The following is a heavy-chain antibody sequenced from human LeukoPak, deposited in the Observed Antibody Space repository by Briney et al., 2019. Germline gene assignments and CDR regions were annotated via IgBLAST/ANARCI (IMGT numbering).Heavy chain of an antibody. D-gene: IGHD2-8*02. CDR2: IGTEDDT. CDR3: ARGRFVLVPSLERWYFDL. V-gene: IGHV3-13*01. CDR1: GFTLSNYD. Sequence: PGGSLRLSCTASGFTLSNYDMHWVRQTTEKGLEWVSGIGTEDDTFYPDSVKGRCTISRENAKNSFYLQMNSLRAGDTAVYYCARGRFVLVPSLERWYFDLWGRGTLVTVSS. J-gene: IGHJ2*01.